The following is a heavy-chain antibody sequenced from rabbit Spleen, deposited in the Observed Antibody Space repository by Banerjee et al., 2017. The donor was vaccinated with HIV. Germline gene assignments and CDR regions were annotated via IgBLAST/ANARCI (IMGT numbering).Heavy chain of an antibody. CDR3: ARDLTGVIGWNFGF. J-gene: IGHJ3*01. Sequence: VESGGGLVQAGESLKLSCKASGIDFSSSAMIWVRQAPGKGPEWIAYIYAGSSGTTYYASGAKGRFTISKTSSTTVTLQMTSLTAADTATYFCARDLTGVIGWNFGFWGQGTLVTVS. CDR1: GIDFSSSA. CDR2: IYAGSSGTT. V-gene: IGHV1S40*01. D-gene: IGHD1-1*01.